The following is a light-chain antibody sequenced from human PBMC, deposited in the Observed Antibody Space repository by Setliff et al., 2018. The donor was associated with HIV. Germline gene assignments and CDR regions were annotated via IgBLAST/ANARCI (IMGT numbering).Light chain of an antibody. V-gene: IGLV2-23*02. CDR2: EVI. CDR3: CSYAGSSYV. J-gene: IGLJ1*01. CDR1: SSDIGSYNL. Sequence: QSALTQPASVSGSPGQSITISCTGTSSDIGSYNLVSWYKQHPGKVPKLKIYEVIKRPSGVSNRFSGSKSGNTASLTISGLQAEDEADYYCCSYAGSSYVFGTGTKVTVL.